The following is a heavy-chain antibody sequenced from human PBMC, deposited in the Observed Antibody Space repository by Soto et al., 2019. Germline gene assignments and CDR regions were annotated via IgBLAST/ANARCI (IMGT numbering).Heavy chain of an antibody. J-gene: IGHJ6*02. CDR1: GGSFSSDA. CDR3: ARGQGYCSGGICYYYYYGMAV. V-gene: IGHV1-69*13. Sequence: ASVKVSCKASGGSFSSDAFGWVRQAPGQGLEWMGGIIPTSGTANYAQRFQGRATITADESTSTAYMELSSLTSEDTAVYFCARGQGYCSGGICYYYYYGMAVWGQGTRVTVSS. CDR2: IIPTSGTA. D-gene: IGHD2-15*01.